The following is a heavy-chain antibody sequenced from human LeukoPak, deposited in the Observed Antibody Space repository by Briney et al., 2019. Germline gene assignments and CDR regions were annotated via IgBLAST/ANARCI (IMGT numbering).Heavy chain of an antibody. D-gene: IGHD3-10*01. CDR2: INHSGST. Sequence: SETLSLTCAVYGGSFSGYCWSWIRQPPGKGLEWIGEINHSGSTNYNPSLKSRVTISVDTSKNQFSLKLSSVTAADTAVYYCARGVTMVRDGSSYYFDYWGQGTLVTVSS. V-gene: IGHV4-34*01. CDR1: GGSFSGYC. CDR3: ARGVTMVRDGSSYYFDY. J-gene: IGHJ4*02.